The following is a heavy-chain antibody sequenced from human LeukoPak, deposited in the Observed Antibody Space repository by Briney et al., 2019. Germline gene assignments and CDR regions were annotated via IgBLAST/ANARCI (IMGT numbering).Heavy chain of an antibody. CDR1: GFTFSSYA. V-gene: IGHV3-23*01. D-gene: IGHD2-21*02. J-gene: IGHJ4*02. CDR2: ISGSGGST. Sequence: GGSLRLSCAASGFTFSSYAMSWVRQAPGKGLEWVSAISGSGGSTYYADSVKGRFTTSRDNSKNTLYLQMNSLRAEDTAVYYCAKGGQHIVVVTALYYFDYWGQGTLVTVSS. CDR3: AKGGQHIVVVTALYYFDY.